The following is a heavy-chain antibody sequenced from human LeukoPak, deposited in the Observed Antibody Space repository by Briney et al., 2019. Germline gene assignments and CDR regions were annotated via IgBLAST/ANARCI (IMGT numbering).Heavy chain of an antibody. Sequence: GGSLRLSCAASGFTFSSYGMHWVRQAPGKGLEWVAVISYDGSNKYYADSVKGRFTISRDNSKNTLYLRMNSLRAEDTAVYYCAKDRIAVAGTEGYFDYWGQGTLVTVSS. D-gene: IGHD6-19*01. CDR3: AKDRIAVAGTEGYFDY. V-gene: IGHV3-30*18. CDR2: ISYDGSNK. J-gene: IGHJ4*02. CDR1: GFTFSSYG.